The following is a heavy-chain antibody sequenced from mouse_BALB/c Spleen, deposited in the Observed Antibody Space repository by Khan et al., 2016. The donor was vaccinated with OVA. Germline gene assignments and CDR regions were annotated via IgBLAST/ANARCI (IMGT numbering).Heavy chain of an antibody. D-gene: IGHD1-1*01. CDR2: IYPGSGSI. J-gene: IGHJ3*01. Sequence: QVQLQQSGPELVKPGASVKMSCKASGYSFTDYIISWVKQRTGQGLQWIGEIYPGSGSIYYNEKFKGKATLTADKSSNTAYMQLSSLTSEDSAVYVCARRDYGSSDPGFAYWGQGTLVTVS. CDR1: GYSFTDYI. V-gene: IGHV1-77*01. CDR3: ARRDYGSSDPGFAY.